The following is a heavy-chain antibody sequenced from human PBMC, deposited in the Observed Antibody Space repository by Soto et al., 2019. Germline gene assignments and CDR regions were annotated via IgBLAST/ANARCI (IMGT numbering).Heavy chain of an antibody. Sequence: QVPLVQSGAEVKKPGASVKVSCKASGYTFTGYYMHWVRQAPGQGLEWMGWINPNSGGTNYAQKFQGWVTMTRDTSISTAYMELSRLRSDDTAVYYCARGLWFGEGHSYYYMDVWGKGTTVTVSS. CDR3: ARGLWFGEGHSYYYMDV. CDR2: INPNSGGT. D-gene: IGHD3-10*01. V-gene: IGHV1-2*04. CDR1: GYTFTGYY. J-gene: IGHJ6*03.